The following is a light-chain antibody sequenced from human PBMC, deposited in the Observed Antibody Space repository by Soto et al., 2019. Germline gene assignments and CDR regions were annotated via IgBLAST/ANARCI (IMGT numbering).Light chain of an antibody. CDR2: EVS. CDR1: SSDVGGYNY. V-gene: IGLV2-8*01. Sequence: QSALTQPPSASGSPGQSVTIACTGTSSDVGGYNYVSWYQEQPGKAPKVIIYEVSKRPSGVTDRFSGSKSGNTASLTVSGLQAEDEAHYYCCSYAGINTFVFGTGTKLTVL. CDR3: CSYAGINTFV. J-gene: IGLJ1*01.